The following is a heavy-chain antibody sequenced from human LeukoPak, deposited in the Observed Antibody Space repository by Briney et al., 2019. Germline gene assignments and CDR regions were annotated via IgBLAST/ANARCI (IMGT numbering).Heavy chain of an antibody. J-gene: IGHJ4*02. CDR3: ARGSLYYSDSNTYHYYFDS. CDR1: GGSLSDYF. D-gene: IGHD2/OR15-2a*01. CDR2: INYSGST. V-gene: IGHV4-34*01. Sequence: SETLSLTCAVYGGSLSDYFWSCIRQPPGKGLEWIGEINYSGSTIYNPSLTSRVTMSVDTSKNQISLQLTSVTAADTSVYYCARGSLYYSDSNTYHYYFDSWGQGTLVTVSS.